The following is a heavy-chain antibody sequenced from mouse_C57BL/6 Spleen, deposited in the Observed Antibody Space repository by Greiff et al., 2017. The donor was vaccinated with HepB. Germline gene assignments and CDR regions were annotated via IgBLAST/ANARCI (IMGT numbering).Heavy chain of an antibody. CDR1: GYSFTDYN. CDR2: INPNYGTT. Sequence: VQLQQSGPELVKPGASVKISCKASGYSFTDYNMNWVKQSNGKSLEWIGVINPNYGTTSYNQKFKGKATLTVDQSSSTAYMQLNSLTSEDSAVYYGARSKTAQAKDAMDYWGQGTSVTVSS. D-gene: IGHD3-2*02. CDR3: ARSKTAQAKDAMDY. J-gene: IGHJ4*01. V-gene: IGHV1-39*01.